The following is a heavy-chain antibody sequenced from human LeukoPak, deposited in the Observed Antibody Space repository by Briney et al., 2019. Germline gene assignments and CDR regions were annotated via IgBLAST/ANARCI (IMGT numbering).Heavy chain of an antibody. D-gene: IGHD5-18*01. CDR1: TFTFTPGW. Sequence: GGSLRLSCEASTFTFTPGWLSWVRQGPGKGLEWVAMIKRDGGEKHYVDSVKGRFTISRDNAKKSLYLQMDSLRDEDTAVYYCASLDTAHPSGVYWGQGTLVTVSS. CDR2: IKRDGGEK. V-gene: IGHV3-7*01. CDR3: ASLDTAHPSGVY. J-gene: IGHJ4*02.